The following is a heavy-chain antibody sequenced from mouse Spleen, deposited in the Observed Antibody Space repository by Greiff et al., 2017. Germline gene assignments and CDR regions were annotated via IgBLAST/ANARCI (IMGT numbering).Heavy chain of an antibody. CDR3: ARFTTVAHYFDY. CDR1: GYTFTSYY. V-gene: IGHV1S56*01. CDR2: IYPGNVNT. J-gene: IGHJ2*01. D-gene: IGHD1-1*01. Sequence: QVQLKESGPELVKPGASVRISCKASGYTFTSYYIHWVKQRPGQGLEWIGWIYPGNVNTKYNEKFKGKATLTADKSSSTAYMQLSSLTSEDSAVYFCARFTTVAHYFDYWGQGTTLTVSS.